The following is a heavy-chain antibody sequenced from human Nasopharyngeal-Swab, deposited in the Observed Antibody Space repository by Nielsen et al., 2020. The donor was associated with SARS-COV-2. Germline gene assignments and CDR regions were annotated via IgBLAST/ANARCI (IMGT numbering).Heavy chain of an antibody. J-gene: IGHJ4*02. V-gene: IGHV1-69*01. CDR2: IIPIFGTA. Sequence: WVRQAPGQGLEWMGGIIPIFGTANYAQKFQGRVTITADESTRTAYMELNSLRSEDTAMYYCAREGAHYHDSSGYFSHDYWGQGTLVTVSS. CDR3: AREGAHYHDSSGYFSHDY. D-gene: IGHD3-22*01.